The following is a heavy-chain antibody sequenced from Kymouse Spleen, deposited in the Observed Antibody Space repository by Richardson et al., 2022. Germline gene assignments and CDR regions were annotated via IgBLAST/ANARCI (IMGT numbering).Heavy chain of an antibody. J-gene: IGHJ4*02. CDR2: IYYSGST. V-gene: IGHV4-59*01. Sequence: QVQLQESGPGLVKPSETLSLTCTVSGGSISSYYWSWIRQPPGKGLEWIGYIYYSGSTNYNPSLKSRVTISVDTSKNQFSLKLSSVTAADTAVYYCARGTGTTRNYFDYWGQGTLVTVSS. CDR3: ARGTGTTRNYFDY. D-gene: IGHD1-7*01. CDR1: GGSISSYY.